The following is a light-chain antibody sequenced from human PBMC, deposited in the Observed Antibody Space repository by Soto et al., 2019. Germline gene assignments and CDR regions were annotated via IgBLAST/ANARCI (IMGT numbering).Light chain of an antibody. CDR2: ANS. CDR1: SSDIGAGHD. CDR3: QSYDSSLSAVV. V-gene: IGLV1-40*01. Sequence: QSVLTQPPSVSGAPGQRVTIPCIGSSSDIGAGHDVHWYQQLPGTAPKLLIYANSDRPSGVPDRFSGSKSGTSASLAITGLQPEDDADYYCQSYDSSLSAVVFGGGTKLTVL. J-gene: IGLJ2*01.